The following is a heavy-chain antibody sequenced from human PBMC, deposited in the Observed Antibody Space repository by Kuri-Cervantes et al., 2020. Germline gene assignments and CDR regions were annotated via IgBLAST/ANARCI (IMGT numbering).Heavy chain of an antibody. D-gene: IGHD3-10*01. Sequence: ASVKVSCKASGYTFTSYDINWVRQATGQGLEWMGWMNPNSGNTGYAQKFQGRVTFTRDTSASLTYMELRYLTSEDTAVYYCARDKPYGSGTGNWFDPWGQGTLVTVSS. CDR1: GYTFTSYD. J-gene: IGHJ5*02. CDR2: MNPNSGNT. CDR3: ARDKPYGSGTGNWFDP. V-gene: IGHV1-8*01.